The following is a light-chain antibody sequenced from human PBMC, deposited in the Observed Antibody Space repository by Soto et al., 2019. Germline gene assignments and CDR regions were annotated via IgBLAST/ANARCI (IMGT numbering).Light chain of an antibody. CDR1: QRINSW. CDR3: QQYEALWT. CDR2: DAS. J-gene: IGKJ1*01. V-gene: IGKV1-5*01. Sequence: DIQMTQSPSTLCASVGDRVTITCRASQRINSWLAWYQQKPGKAPNLLIYDASTLESGVPSRFSGSGSGTEFTLTITSLQPGDFATYYCQQYEALWTFGQGTKVEIK.